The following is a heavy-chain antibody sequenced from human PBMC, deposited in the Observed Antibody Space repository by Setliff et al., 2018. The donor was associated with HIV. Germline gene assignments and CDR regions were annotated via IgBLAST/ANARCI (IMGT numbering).Heavy chain of an antibody. J-gene: IGHJ4*02. V-gene: IGHV3-7*01. CDR2: IKQDGSEK. Sequence: PGESLKISCAASGFTFSSYWMSWVRQAPGKGLEWVANIKQDGSEKYYVDSVKGRFTMSRDNAKNSLYLHMSSLGVEDTAVYYCARDRYSGSSTDYWGQGTLVTVSS. D-gene: IGHD1-26*01. CDR1: GFTFSSYW. CDR3: ARDRYSGSSTDY.